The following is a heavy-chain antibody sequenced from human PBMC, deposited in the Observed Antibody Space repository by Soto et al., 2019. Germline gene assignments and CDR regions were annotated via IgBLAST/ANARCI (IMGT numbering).Heavy chain of an antibody. V-gene: IGHV4-4*02. Sequence: PSETLSLTCTVSGGSISSSYWWSWVRQPPGKGLEWIGEIYRSGSTNYNPSLKSRVIISIDKSKNQFSLKLSSVTAADTAVYYCARGVYCSAGSCQFDYWGQGTLVTVSS. J-gene: IGHJ4*02. CDR2: IYRSGST. D-gene: IGHD2-15*01. CDR1: GGSISSSYW. CDR3: ARGVYCSAGSCQFDY.